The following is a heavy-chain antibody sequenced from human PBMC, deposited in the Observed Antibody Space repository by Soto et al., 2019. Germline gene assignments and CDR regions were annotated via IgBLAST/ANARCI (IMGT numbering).Heavy chain of an antibody. D-gene: IGHD4-17*01. J-gene: IGHJ4*02. CDR1: GFTLSSYA. V-gene: IGHV3-23*01. Sequence: EVQLLESGGGLVQPGGSLRLSCAASGFTLSSYAMRWVRQAPGKGLEWVSSISGSAGSTYYADSVKGRFTISRDNSKNTLYVQMNSLRAEDTAVYYCAKGHGDYVWHYFDYWGQGTLVTVSS. CDR2: ISGSAGST. CDR3: AKGHGDYVWHYFDY.